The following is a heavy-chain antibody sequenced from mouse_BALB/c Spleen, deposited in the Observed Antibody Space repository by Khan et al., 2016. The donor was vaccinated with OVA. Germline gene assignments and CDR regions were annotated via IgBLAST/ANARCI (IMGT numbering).Heavy chain of an antibody. Sequence: VRLQQSGPELMKPGASVKISCKASGYSFTSYYIHWVMQSHGKSLEWIGYIDPFSGGTTYNQKFKGKATLTVEKSSSPAYIHLSNLTSEDSAVYYCTGHGYVAWFTYWGQGTLVTVSA. V-gene: IGHV1S135*01. CDR1: GYSFTSYY. D-gene: IGHD2-2*01. CDR3: TGHGYVAWFTY. CDR2: IDPFSGGT. J-gene: IGHJ3*01.